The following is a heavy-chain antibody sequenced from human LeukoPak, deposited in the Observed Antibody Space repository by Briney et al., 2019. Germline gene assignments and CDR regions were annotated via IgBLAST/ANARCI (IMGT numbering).Heavy chain of an antibody. CDR1: GFTFSSYS. CDR2: ISSSSSTI. Sequence: GGSLRLSCAASGFTFSSYSMNWVRQAPGKGLEWVSYISSSSSTIYYADSVKGRFTISRDNAKNSLYLQMNSLRAEDTAVYYCARGLVGATLPFDYWGQGTLVTVSS. D-gene: IGHD1-26*01. J-gene: IGHJ4*02. CDR3: ARGLVGATLPFDY. V-gene: IGHV3-48*04.